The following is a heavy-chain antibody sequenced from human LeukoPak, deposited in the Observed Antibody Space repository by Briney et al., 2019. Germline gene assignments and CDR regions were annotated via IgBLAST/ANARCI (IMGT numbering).Heavy chain of an antibody. Sequence: GASVKVSCKASGYTFTSYGISWVRQAPGQGLEWMGWISAYNGNTNYAQKLQGRVTMTTDTSTSTAYMELRSLRSDDTAVYYCASGTEVVAASDFDYWGQGTLVTVSS. CDR3: ASGTEVVAASDFDY. CDR1: GYTFTSYG. D-gene: IGHD2-15*01. CDR2: ISAYNGNT. V-gene: IGHV1-18*01. J-gene: IGHJ4*02.